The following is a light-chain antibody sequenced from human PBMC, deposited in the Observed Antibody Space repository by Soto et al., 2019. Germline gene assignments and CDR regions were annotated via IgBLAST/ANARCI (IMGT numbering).Light chain of an antibody. V-gene: IGKV3-15*01. CDR1: QSVSSK. CDR2: GAS. J-gene: IGKJ1*01. CDR3: QQYNDWPPSWT. Sequence: EIVMTQSPATLSVSPGERATLTCWASQSVSSKLAWYQQKPGQAPRVLIYGASTRATGIPARFSGSGSGTEFTLTITGLQSEDFAVYFCQQYNDWPPSWTFGQGTKV.